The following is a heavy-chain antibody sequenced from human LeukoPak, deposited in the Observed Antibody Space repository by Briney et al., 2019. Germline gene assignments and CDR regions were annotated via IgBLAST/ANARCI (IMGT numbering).Heavy chain of an antibody. CDR1: GGSFSGYY. V-gene: IGHV4-34*01. Sequence: KPSETLSLTCAVYGGSFSGYYWSWIRQPPGKGLEWIGEINHSGSTNYNPSLKSRVTISVDTSKNQFSLKLSSVTAADTAVYYCARGSRYSYGPAPWGQGTLVTVSS. J-gene: IGHJ5*02. CDR2: INHSGST. CDR3: ARGSRYSYGPAP. D-gene: IGHD5-18*01.